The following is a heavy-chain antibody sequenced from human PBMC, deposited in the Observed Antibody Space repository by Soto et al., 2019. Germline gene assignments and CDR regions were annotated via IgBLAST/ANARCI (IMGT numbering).Heavy chain of an antibody. V-gene: IGHV5-51*03. J-gene: IGHJ4*02. CDR3: AGRRDWNDAFDF. Sequence: EVQLVQSGAEVKKPGESLKISCQGFGYTFSTYWIGWVRQRPGQGLEWMGAIYPADSDTRYTPSFEGHVTFSADKSLTTAYLQWNSLKASDTARYYCAGRRDWNDAFDFWGQGTLVTVSS. CDR2: IYPADSDT. CDR1: GYTFSTYW. D-gene: IGHD1-1*01.